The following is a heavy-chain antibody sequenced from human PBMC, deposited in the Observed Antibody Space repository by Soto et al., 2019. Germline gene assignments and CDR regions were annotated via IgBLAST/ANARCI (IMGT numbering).Heavy chain of an antibody. Sequence: QVQLVQSGAQVKKPGSSVKVSCKASGGTFSTYTFTWVRQAPGQGLEWMGRTIPMLGVANYVQKLQGRITITTDNSRTTTYMELSSLTSEDTAIYYCAIGFVNEIDYWGQGTLVSVSS. CDR1: GGTFSTYT. D-gene: IGHD3-16*02. V-gene: IGHV1-69*02. CDR2: TIPMLGVA. CDR3: AIGFVNEIDY. J-gene: IGHJ4*02.